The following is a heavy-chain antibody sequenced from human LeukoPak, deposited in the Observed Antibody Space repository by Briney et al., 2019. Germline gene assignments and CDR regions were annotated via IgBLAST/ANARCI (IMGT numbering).Heavy chain of an antibody. CDR1: GFTFSSYG. D-gene: IGHD6-13*01. Sequence: PGGSLRLSCAASGFTFSSYGMHWVRQAPGKGLEWVAVISYDGSNKYYADSVKGRFTISRDNSKNTLYLQMNSLRAEDTAVYYCAKLWQAAAGDYYGMDVWGQGTTVTVSS. V-gene: IGHV3-30*18. CDR2: ISYDGSNK. J-gene: IGHJ6*02. CDR3: AKLWQAAAGDYYGMDV.